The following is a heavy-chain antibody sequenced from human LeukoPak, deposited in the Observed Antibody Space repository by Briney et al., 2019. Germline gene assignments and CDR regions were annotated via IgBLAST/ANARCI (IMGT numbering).Heavy chain of an antibody. Sequence: QPGGSLRLSCAASGFTFSSYEMNWVRQAPGKGLEWFSYINSGGSTLYYADSVKGRFTISRDNAKNSLYLQMNSLRAEDTAVYYCAKDPMVRGVIITGQDWGQGTLVTVSS. J-gene: IGHJ4*02. D-gene: IGHD3-10*01. V-gene: IGHV3-48*03. CDR3: AKDPMVRGVIITGQD. CDR2: INSGGSTL. CDR1: GFTFSSYE.